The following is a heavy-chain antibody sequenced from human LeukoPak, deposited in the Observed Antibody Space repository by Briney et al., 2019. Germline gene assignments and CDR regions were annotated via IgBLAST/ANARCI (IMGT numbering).Heavy chain of an antibody. CDR3: ARDRGYCSGGSCSPGY. J-gene: IGHJ4*02. CDR1: GFTVSSNY. CDR2: IYSGGST. Sequence: GGSLRLSCAASGFTVSSNYMSWVRQAPGKGLEWVSVIYSGGSTYYADSVKGRFTISRDNSKNTLYLQMNSLRAEDTAVYYCARDRGYCSGGSCSPGYWGQGTLVTVSS. V-gene: IGHV3-53*01. D-gene: IGHD2-15*01.